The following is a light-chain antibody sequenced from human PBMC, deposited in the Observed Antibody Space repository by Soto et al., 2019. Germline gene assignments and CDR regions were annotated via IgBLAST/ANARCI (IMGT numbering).Light chain of an antibody. V-gene: IGLV4-69*01. CDR1: SGHNNYA. CDR3: QTWDTGIVV. CDR2: LNSDGSH. J-gene: IGLJ2*01. Sequence: QPVLTQSPSASASLGASVKLTCTLSSGHNNYAIAWHQQQPEKGPWYLMKLNSDGSHSKGDGIPDRFSGSSSGAERYLTISSLQSEDEADYYCQTWDTGIVVFGGGTKLTVL.